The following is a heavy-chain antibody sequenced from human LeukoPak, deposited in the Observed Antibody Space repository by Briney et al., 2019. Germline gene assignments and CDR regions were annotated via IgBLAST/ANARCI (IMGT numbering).Heavy chain of an antibody. J-gene: IGHJ6*02. CDR3: ARWKRVPAAFYYYYYGMDV. Sequence: ASVKVSCKASGYTFTSYDINWVRLATGQGLEWMGWMNPNSGNTGYAQKFQGRVTMTRNTSISTAYMELSSLRSEDTAVYYCARWKRVPAAFYYYYYGMDVWGQGTTVTVSS. D-gene: IGHD2-2*01. V-gene: IGHV1-8*01. CDR1: GYTFTSYD. CDR2: MNPNSGNT.